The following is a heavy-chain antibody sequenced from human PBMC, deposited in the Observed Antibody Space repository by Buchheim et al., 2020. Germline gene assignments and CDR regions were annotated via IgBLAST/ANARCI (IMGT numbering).Heavy chain of an antibody. CDR2: IGYSGDST. J-gene: IGHJ5*02. CDR1: GFTFSNYA. V-gene: IGHV3-23*04. CDR3: AKGSGNNNWYVWFDP. D-gene: IGHD1-1*01. Sequence: EVQLVESGGGLVQPGGSLRLSCAASGFTFSNYAMNWVRQAPGKCLEWVSAIGYSGDSTYYADSVKGRFTISRANSKNTLFLQMNSLRAEDTAVYDCAKGSGNNNWYVWFDPWGKGTL.